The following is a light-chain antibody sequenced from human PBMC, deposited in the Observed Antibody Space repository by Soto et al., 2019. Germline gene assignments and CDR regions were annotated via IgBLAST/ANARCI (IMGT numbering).Light chain of an antibody. CDR2: KAS. Sequence: DIQMTQSPSTLSGSVGDRVTITCRASQTISSWLAWHQQKPGRAPKLLISKASILESGVPSRFSGSGSGTDFTLTINGLQPDDFAIYYCQQYISYRAFGQGTKVDIK. CDR3: QQYISYRA. CDR1: QTISSW. J-gene: IGKJ1*01. V-gene: IGKV1-5*03.